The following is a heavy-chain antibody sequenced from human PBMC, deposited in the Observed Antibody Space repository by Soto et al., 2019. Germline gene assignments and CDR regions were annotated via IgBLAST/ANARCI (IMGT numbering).Heavy chain of an antibody. CDR3: AKGGPDGFCSGGRCYFDY. CDR1: GFTFDDYA. D-gene: IGHD2-15*01. J-gene: IGHJ4*02. Sequence: EVQLVESGGGLVQPGRSLRLSCAASGFTFDDYAMHWVRRVPGKGLEWVSSISWNRNIIGYADSVKGRFTISRDNAKNSLYLKMNSLRPEDTALYYCAKGGPDGFCSGGRCYFDYWGQGTLVTVSS. CDR2: ISWNRNII. V-gene: IGHV3-9*01.